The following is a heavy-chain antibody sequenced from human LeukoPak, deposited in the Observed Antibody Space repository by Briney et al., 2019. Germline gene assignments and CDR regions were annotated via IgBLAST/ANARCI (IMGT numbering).Heavy chain of an antibody. Sequence: SETLSLTCTVSGGSISSGGYSWSWIRQHPGKGLEWIGYIHYSGSSYYNPSLKSRVSISVDTSKNQFSLKLRSVTAADTAVYYCARDLVQNSAKENYYGMDVWGKGTTVTVSS. CDR1: GGSISSGGYS. V-gene: IGHV4-31*03. CDR2: IHYSGSS. CDR3: ARDLVQNSAKENYYGMDV. J-gene: IGHJ6*04. D-gene: IGHD2-21*01.